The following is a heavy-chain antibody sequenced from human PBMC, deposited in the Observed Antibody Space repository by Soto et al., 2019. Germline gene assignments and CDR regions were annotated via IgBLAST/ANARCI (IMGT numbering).Heavy chain of an antibody. J-gene: IGHJ4*02. V-gene: IGHV4-39*01. CDR2: IDYRGTT. CDR3: ARLVAGTFDY. D-gene: IGHD6-19*01. CDR1: GGSISSSSYY. Sequence: QLQLQESGPGLGKPSETLSLTCSVSGGSISSSSYYWGWIRQRPGEGLEWIGNIDYRGTTFYHPSLKSRVTASIDTSKNQFSLKLSSVTAADTAVYYCARLVAGTFDYWGQGILVTVSS.